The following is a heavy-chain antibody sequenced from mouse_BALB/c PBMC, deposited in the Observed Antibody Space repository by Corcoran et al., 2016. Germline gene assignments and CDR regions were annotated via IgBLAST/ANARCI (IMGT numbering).Heavy chain of an antibody. CDR3: ARDYGSSWGYYAMDY. Sequence: EVQLQQSGPELVKPGASVKMSCKASGYTFTSYVMHWVKQKPGQGLEWIGYINPYNDGTKYNEKFKGKATLTSDKSSSTAYMELSSLTSEDSAVYYCARDYGSSWGYYAMDYWGQGTSVTVSS. V-gene: IGHV1S136*01. D-gene: IGHD1-1*01. CDR2: INPYNDGT. J-gene: IGHJ4*01. CDR1: GYTFTSYV.